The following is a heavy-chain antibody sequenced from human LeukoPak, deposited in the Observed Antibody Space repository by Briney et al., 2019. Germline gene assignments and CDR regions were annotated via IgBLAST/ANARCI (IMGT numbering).Heavy chain of an antibody. CDR3: TREPPTVTHYYGMDV. Sequence: QSGGSLRLSCAASGFTFSSYWMHWVRQAPGKGLVWVSRINSDGSSTSYADSVKGRFTISRDNAKNTLYLQMNSLRAEDTAVYCCTREPPTVTHYYGMDVWGQGTTVTVSS. J-gene: IGHJ6*02. CDR2: INSDGSST. D-gene: IGHD4-17*01. V-gene: IGHV3-74*01. CDR1: GFTFSSYW.